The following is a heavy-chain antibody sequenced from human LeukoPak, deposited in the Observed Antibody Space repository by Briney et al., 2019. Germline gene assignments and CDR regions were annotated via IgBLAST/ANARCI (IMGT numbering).Heavy chain of an antibody. V-gene: IGHV3-23*01. J-gene: IGHJ4*02. D-gene: IGHD6-13*01. CDR3: AKDRVQYSSSSNLFDY. Sequence: GGSLRLSCVASGFTFSSYAMSWVRQAPGKGLEWVSAISGSGGSTYYADSVKGRFTISRDNSKNTLYLQMNSLRAEDTAVYYCAKDRVQYSSSSNLFDYWGQGTLVTVSS. CDR2: ISGSGGST. CDR1: GFTFSSYA.